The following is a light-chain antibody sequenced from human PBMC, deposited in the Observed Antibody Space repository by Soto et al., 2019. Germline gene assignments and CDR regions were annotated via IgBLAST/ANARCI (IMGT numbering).Light chain of an antibody. CDR3: QQYDILPIT. V-gene: IGKV1-5*03. CDR2: KAS. Sequence: DIQMTQSPSTLSASVGDRVTITCRASQSISSWLAWYQQKPRKAPKLLIYKASNLESGVPSRFSGSVYGTHFKFTISSLQTEDIGTYYCQQYDILPITFGRGTRLEIK. CDR1: QSISSW. J-gene: IGKJ5*01.